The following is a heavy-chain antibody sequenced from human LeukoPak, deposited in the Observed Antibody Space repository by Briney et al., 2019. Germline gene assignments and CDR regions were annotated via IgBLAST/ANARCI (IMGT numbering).Heavy chain of an antibody. D-gene: IGHD3-22*01. CDR3: ARGSHYDSSGYSYYFDY. V-gene: IGHV1-8*01. CDR2: MNPNSGNT. Sequence: ASVKVSCKASGYTFTSYDINWVRQTTGQGLEWMGWMNPNSGNTGYAQKFQGRVTTTRNTSISTAYMELSSLRSEDTAVYYCARGSHYDSSGYSYYFDYWDQGTLITVSS. CDR1: GYTFTSYD. J-gene: IGHJ4*02.